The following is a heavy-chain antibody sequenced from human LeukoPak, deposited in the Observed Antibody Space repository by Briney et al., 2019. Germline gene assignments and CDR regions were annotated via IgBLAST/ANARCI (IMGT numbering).Heavy chain of an antibody. CDR3: VKGVYDILTGYYGHYGMDV. V-gene: IGHV3-64D*06. CDR1: GFTFSSYA. J-gene: IGHJ6*02. Sequence: GGSLTLSCSASGFTFSSYAMHWVRQAPGKGLEYVSAISSNGGSTYYAASVKGRFTISRDNSKNTLYLQMSSLRAEDTAVYYCVKGVYDILTGYYGHYGMDVWGQGTTVTVSS. CDR2: ISSNGGST. D-gene: IGHD3-9*01.